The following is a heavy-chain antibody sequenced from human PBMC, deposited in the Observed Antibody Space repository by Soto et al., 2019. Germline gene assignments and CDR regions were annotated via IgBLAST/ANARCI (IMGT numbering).Heavy chain of an antibody. Sequence: QVQLRESGPGLLRPSETLSLTCTVSGGSIRNYYLTWIRQSPGKGLEWIGHVFFTGSTKYIPSLESRVTISVDTSQNQFSLSLTSVTTADTALYYCAREDGDFVYVHWGQGTLVTVSS. V-gene: IGHV4-59*01. D-gene: IGHD4-17*01. CDR2: VFFTGST. J-gene: IGHJ4*02. CDR1: GGSIRNYY. CDR3: AREDGDFVYVH.